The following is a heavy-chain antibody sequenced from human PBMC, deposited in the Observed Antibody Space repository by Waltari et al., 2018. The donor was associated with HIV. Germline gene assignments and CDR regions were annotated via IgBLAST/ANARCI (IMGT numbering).Heavy chain of an antibody. Sequence: EVQLVESGGGLVKPGGSLRLSCAASGFTFSSFRMNWVRQAPGKGLEWVSSISSSSSYIYYADSVKGRFTISRDNAKNSLYLQMNSLRAEDTAVYYCARDLRGTAATEDYWGQGTLVTVSS. D-gene: IGHD6-13*01. CDR1: GFTFSSFR. J-gene: IGHJ4*02. CDR3: ARDLRGTAATEDY. V-gene: IGHV3-21*01. CDR2: ISSSSSYI.